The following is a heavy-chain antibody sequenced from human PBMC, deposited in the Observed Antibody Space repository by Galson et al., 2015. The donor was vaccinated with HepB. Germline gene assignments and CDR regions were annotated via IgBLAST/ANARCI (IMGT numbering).Heavy chain of an antibody. Sequence: SVKVSCKASGYAFNNYIMHWGRQAPGQSFEWMGWINGGNGFTKYSQKFQGRVTVTRDTSATTVYMELTSLRSEDTAVYYCARDLVGSTDEFDYWGQGTLVTVSS. CDR1: GYAFNNYI. D-gene: IGHD1-26*01. V-gene: IGHV1-3*01. CDR3: ARDLVGSTDEFDY. J-gene: IGHJ4*02. CDR2: INGGNGFT.